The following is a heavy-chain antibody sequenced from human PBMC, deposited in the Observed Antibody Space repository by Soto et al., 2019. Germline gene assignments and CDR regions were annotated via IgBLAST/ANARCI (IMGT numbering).Heavy chain of an antibody. J-gene: IGHJ4*02. V-gene: IGHV3-30*04. CDR3: ATSAVENSWAYFDN. Sequence: GGSLRLSCVASEFAFSTYSMHWVRQAPGKWLEWVAVTSYDASNKYYGDSVKGRFTISRDNSKKTLYLQMDSLRAEDTAVYYCATSAVENSWAYFDNWGQGXLVTVYS. D-gene: IGHD6-13*01. CDR1: EFAFSTYS. CDR2: TSYDASNK.